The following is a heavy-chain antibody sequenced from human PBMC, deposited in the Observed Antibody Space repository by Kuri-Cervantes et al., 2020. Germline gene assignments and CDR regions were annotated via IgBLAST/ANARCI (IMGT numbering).Heavy chain of an antibody. CDR1: GVPINSDY. Sequence: SETLSLTCTVSGVPINSDYWSWIRQPPGKGLEWIGNTYYSGITNYNPSLKSRVSISVDTSKNQFSLKLSSVTAVDTAVYYCARNKGFGELGGFDPWGQGTLVTVSS. CDR2: TYYSGIT. D-gene: IGHD3-10*01. CDR3: ARNKGFGELGGFDP. V-gene: IGHV4-59*12. J-gene: IGHJ5*02.